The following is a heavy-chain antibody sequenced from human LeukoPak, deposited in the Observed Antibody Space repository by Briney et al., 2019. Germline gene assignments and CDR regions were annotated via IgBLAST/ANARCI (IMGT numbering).Heavy chain of an antibody. CDR1: GGSISSSSYY. CDR3: ASHKKYYYDSSGYFPYYMDV. V-gene: IGHV4-39*01. D-gene: IGHD3-22*01. CDR2: IYYSGST. Sequence: PSETLSLTCTVSGGSISSSSYYWGWIRQPPGKGLEWIGSIYYSGSTYYNPSLKSRVTISVDTSKNQFSLKLSSVTAADTAVYYCASHKKYYYDSSGYFPYYMDVWGKGTTVTVSS. J-gene: IGHJ6*03.